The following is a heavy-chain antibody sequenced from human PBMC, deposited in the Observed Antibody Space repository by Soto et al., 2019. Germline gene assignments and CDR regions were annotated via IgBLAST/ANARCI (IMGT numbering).Heavy chain of an antibody. CDR2: INPNSGGT. V-gene: IGHV1-2*02. CDR3: ARISCKGGSCYFDFDH. CDR1: GYTFTGYY. J-gene: IGHJ4*02. D-gene: IGHD2-15*01. Sequence: ASVKVSCKASGYTFTGYYMHWVRQAPGQGLEWMGWINPNSGGTNYAQQFRGRVAMTRDTSTSTAYMELRSLRSEDTAVYFCARISCKGGSCYFDFDHWGQGTLVTVSS.